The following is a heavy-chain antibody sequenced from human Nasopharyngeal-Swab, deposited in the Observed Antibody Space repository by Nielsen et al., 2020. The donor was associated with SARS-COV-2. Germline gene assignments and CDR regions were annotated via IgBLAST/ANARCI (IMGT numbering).Heavy chain of an antibody. CDR2: ISSSSSYI. V-gene: IGHV3-21*01. J-gene: IGHJ4*02. CDR1: GFTFSSYS. CDR3: AREMPPGRELDY. Sequence: GESLKISCAASGFTFSSYSMNWVRQAPGKGLEWVSSISSSSSYINYADSVKGRFTISRDNAKNSLYLQMNSLRAEDTAVYYCAREMPPGRELDYWGQGTLVTVSS. D-gene: IGHD1-1*01.